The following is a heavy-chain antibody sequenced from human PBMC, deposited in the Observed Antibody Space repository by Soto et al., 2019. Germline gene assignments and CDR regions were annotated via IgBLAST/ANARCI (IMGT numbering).Heavy chain of an antibody. D-gene: IGHD2-15*01. CDR3: ARGARDIVVVVADYGMDV. V-gene: IGHV3-72*01. CDR2: TRNKANSYTT. J-gene: IGHJ6*02. CDR1: GFTFSDHY. Sequence: PGGSLRLSCAASGFTFSDHYMDWVRQAPGKGLEWVGRTRNKANSYTTEYAASVKGRFTISRDDSKNSLYLQMNSLKTEDTAVYYCARGARDIVVVVADYGMDVWGQGTTVTVSS.